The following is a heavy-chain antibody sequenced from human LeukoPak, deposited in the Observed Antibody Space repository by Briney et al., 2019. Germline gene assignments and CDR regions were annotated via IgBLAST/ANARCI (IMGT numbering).Heavy chain of an antibody. D-gene: IGHD6-19*01. CDR1: GFTFSRYS. CDR2: ISSSSSTI. J-gene: IGHJ4*02. Sequence: GGSLRLSCAASGFTFSRYSMNWVRQAPGKGLEWVSYISSSSSTIYYADSVKGRFTISRDNAKNSLYLQMNSLRDEGTAVYYCARGLDQAVAGTYYFDYWGQGTLVTVSS. CDR3: ARGLDQAVAGTYYFDY. V-gene: IGHV3-48*02.